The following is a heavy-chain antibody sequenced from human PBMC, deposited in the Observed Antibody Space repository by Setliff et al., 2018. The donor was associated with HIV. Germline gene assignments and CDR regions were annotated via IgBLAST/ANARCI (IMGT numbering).Heavy chain of an antibody. D-gene: IGHD3-3*01. CDR1: GGSFSAYH. Sequence: SETLSLTCAVYGGSFSAYHWSWIRQTPGKGLEWLGEINHSGSTAYNLSLKSRVTIPIDTPRNQFSLKLSSVTAADTAVYYCARGGGFWSGQLDFWGQGTLVTVSS. J-gene: IGHJ4*02. CDR3: ARGGGFWSGQLDF. V-gene: IGHV4-34*01. CDR2: INHSGST.